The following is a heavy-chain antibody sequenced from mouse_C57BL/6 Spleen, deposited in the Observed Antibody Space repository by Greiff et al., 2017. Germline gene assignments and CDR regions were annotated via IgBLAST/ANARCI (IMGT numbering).Heavy chain of an antibody. CDR3: AREEDDSLFDY. CDR2: IDPSDSYT. CDR1: GYTFTSYW. V-gene: IGHV1-59*01. J-gene: IGHJ2*01. Sequence: QVQLQQPGAELVRPGTSVKLSCKASGYTFTSYWMHWVKQRPGQGLEWIGVIDPSDSYTNYNQKFKGKATLTVDTSSSTAYMQLSSLTSEDSAVYYCAREEDDSLFDYWGQGTTLTVSS. D-gene: IGHD2-4*01.